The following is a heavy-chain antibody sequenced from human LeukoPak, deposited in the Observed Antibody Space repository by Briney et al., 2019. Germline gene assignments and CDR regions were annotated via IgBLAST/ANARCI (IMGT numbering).Heavy chain of an antibody. Sequence: GGSLRLSCAASGFTFSSYPMTWVRQAPGKGPEWVLFISDSGGITYYADSVKGRFTISRDNSKNTLYLQMNSLRAEDTAVYYCAKSTQYSGYYDCWGQGTLVAVSS. J-gene: IGHJ4*02. CDR1: GFTFSSYP. D-gene: IGHD6-6*01. CDR2: ISDSGGIT. CDR3: AKSTQYSGYYDC. V-gene: IGHV3-23*01.